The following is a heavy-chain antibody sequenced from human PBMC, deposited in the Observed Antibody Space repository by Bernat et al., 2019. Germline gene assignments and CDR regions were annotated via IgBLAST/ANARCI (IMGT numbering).Heavy chain of an antibody. CDR2: ISYDGSNK. CDR3: AKTFNWRGGHFDY. D-gene: IGHD1-20*01. Sequence: QVQLVESGGGVVQPGRSLRLSCAASGFTFSSYGMHWVRQAPGKGLEWVAVISYDGSNKYYADSVKGRFTISRDNSKNTLYLQMNSLRAEDTAVYYCAKTFNWRGGHFDYWGQGTLVTVSS. CDR1: GFTFSSYG. V-gene: IGHV3-30*18. J-gene: IGHJ4*02.